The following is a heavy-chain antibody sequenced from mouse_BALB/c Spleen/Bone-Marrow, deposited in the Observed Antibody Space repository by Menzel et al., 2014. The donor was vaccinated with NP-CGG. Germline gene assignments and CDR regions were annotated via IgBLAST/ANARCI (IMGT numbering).Heavy chain of an antibody. CDR2: INPDSSTI. CDR3: TRLHYYGYSAY. CDR1: GFDFSRYW. J-gene: IGHJ3*01. V-gene: IGHV4-1*02. Sequence: EVQGVESGGGLVQPGGSLKLSCAASGFDFSRYWMSWVRQAPGKGLEWIGEINPDSSTINYTPSLKDKFIISRDNAKNTLYLQKSKVRSEDTALYYCTRLHYYGYSAYWGQGTPVTVST. D-gene: IGHD1-2*01.